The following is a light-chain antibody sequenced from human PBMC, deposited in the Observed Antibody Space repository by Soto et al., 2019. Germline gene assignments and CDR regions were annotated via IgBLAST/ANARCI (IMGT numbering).Light chain of an antibody. CDR3: CSYTGSGTYG. V-gene: IGLV2-11*01. CDR1: SSDVGGYKY. Sequence: QSALTQPRSVSGSPGQSVTISCTGTSSDVGGYKYVSWYQQYPGKAPKLMIYHVSKRPSGVPDRFSGSKSGNTASLTISGLQGEDEADYYCCSYTGSGTYGFGTGTKVTVL. CDR2: HVS. J-gene: IGLJ1*01.